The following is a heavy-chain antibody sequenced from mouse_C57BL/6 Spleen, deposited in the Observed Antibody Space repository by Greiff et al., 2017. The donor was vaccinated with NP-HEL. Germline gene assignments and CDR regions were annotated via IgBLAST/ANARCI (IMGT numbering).Heavy chain of an antibody. CDR2: ISSGGSYT. J-gene: IGHJ2*01. CDR1: GFTFSSYG. V-gene: IGHV5-6*01. CDR3: ARHDGYYFDD. D-gene: IGHD2-3*01. Sequence: EVNVVESGGDLVKPGGSLKLSCAASGFTFSSYGMSWVRPTPDKRLEWVATISSGGSYTYYPDSVKGRFTISRDNAKNTLYLQMSSLKSEDTAMYYCARHDGYYFDDGGQGTTLTVSS.